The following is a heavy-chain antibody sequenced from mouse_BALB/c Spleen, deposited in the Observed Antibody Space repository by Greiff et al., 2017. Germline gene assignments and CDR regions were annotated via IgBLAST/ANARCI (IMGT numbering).Heavy chain of an antibody. CDR3: TNHYYGSSYDAMDY. D-gene: IGHD1-1*01. CDR1: GYTFTSYW. CDR2: IYPGNSDT. V-gene: IGHV1-5*01. J-gene: IGHJ4*01. Sequence: DVQLQESGTVLARPGASVKMSCKASGYTFTSYWMHWVKQRPGQGLEWIGAIYPGNSDTSYNQKFKGKAKLTAVTSTSTAYMELSSLTNEDSAVYYCTNHYYGSSYDAMDYWGQGTSVTVSS.